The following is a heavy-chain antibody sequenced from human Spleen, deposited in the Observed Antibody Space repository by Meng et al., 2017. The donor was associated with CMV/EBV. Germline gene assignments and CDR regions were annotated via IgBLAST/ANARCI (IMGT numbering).Heavy chain of an antibody. CDR2: ISSSSSYI. J-gene: IGHJ5*02. CDR1: GFIVSSDN. Sequence: GGSLRLSCAASGFIVSSDNMNWVRQSPGKGLEWVSSISSSSSYIYYADSVKGRFTISRDNAKNSLYLQMNSLRAEDTAVYYCARDPLRYSGSYARADPWFDPWGQGTLVTVS. CDR3: ARDPLRYSGSYARADPWFDP. D-gene: IGHD1-26*01. V-gene: IGHV3-21*01.